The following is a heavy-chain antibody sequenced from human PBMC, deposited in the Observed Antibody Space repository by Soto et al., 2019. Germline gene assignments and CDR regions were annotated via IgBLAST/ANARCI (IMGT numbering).Heavy chain of an antibody. Sequence: SEILSLTCTVAGGSISSGGYYWSWIRQHPGKGLEWIGYIYYSGSTYYNPSLKSRVTISVDTSKNQFSLKLSSVTAADTAVYYCARRRSSSWLIYNYFDYWGQGTLVTVSS. CDR2: IYYSGST. CDR3: ARRRSSSWLIYNYFDY. D-gene: IGHD6-13*01. CDR1: GGSISSGGYY. V-gene: IGHV4-31*03. J-gene: IGHJ4*02.